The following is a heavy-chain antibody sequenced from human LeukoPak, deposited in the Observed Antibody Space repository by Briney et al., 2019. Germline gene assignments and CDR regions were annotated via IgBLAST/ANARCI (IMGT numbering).Heavy chain of an antibody. CDR3: ARDRRDIVRGAFDI. V-gene: IGHV3-48*03. J-gene: IGHJ3*02. CDR1: GFTFSTYE. D-gene: IGHD1-26*01. Sequence: PGGSLRLSCEGFGFTFSTYEIDWVRQAPGKGLEWLLYISSSGDTIYSADCVKGRFTISRDNAKNSVYLQMNSLRAEDTAIYYCARDRRDIVRGAFDIWGQGTMVTISS. CDR2: ISSSGDTI.